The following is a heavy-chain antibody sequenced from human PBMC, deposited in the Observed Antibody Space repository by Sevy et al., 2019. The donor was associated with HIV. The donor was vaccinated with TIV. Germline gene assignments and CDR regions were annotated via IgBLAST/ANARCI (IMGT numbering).Heavy chain of an antibody. Sequence: GGSLRLSCAASGFTFSSYSMNWVRQAPGKGLEWVSYISGLNNYIYYADSVRGRFTISRDSAKNSLYLQMNSLRAEDTAVYYCARGASSGWDYFDYWGQGTLVTVSS. CDR2: ISGLNNYI. CDR1: GFTFSSYS. J-gene: IGHJ4*02. D-gene: IGHD6-19*01. V-gene: IGHV3-21*01. CDR3: ARGASSGWDYFDY.